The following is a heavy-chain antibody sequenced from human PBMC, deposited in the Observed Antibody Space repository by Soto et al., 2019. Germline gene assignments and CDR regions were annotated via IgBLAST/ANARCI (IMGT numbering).Heavy chain of an antibody. CDR3: ARDRYYGSGSYHKVLSYYGMDV. Sequence: PSETLSLTCTVSGGSISSGGYYWSWIRQHPGKGLEWIGYIYYSGSTYYNPSLKSRVTISVDTSKNQFSLKLSSVTAADTAVYYCARDRYYGSGSYHKVLSYYGMDVWGQGTTVTVS. J-gene: IGHJ6*02. CDR2: IYYSGST. D-gene: IGHD3-10*01. V-gene: IGHV4-31*03. CDR1: GGSISSGGYY.